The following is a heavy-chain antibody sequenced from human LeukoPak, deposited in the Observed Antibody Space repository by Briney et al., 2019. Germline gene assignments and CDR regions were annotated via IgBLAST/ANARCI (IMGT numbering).Heavy chain of an antibody. CDR3: ARESFWSGYPDY. D-gene: IGHD3-3*01. Sequence: SETLSLTRTVSGGSISSYYWSWIRQPAGKGLEWIGRIYTSGSTNYNPSLKSRVTMSVDTSKNQFSLKLSSVTAADTAVYYCARESFWSGYPDYWGQGTLVTVSS. CDR2: IYTSGST. V-gene: IGHV4-4*07. J-gene: IGHJ4*02. CDR1: GGSISSYY.